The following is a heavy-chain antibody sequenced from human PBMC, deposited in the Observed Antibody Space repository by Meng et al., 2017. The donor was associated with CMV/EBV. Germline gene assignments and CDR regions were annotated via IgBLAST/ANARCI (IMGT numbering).Heavy chain of an antibody. V-gene: IGHV3-23*01. CDR3: AKGEQWLAPRFDY. J-gene: IGHJ4*02. D-gene: IGHD6-19*01. CDR2: ISGSGGST. Sequence: AASGLAVSSDAMSWGRQVRGKGLEWVSAISGSGGSTYYAESVKGRFTISRDNSKNTLYLQMNSLRAEDTAVYYCAKGEQWLAPRFDYWGQGTLVTVSS. CDR1: GLAVSSDA.